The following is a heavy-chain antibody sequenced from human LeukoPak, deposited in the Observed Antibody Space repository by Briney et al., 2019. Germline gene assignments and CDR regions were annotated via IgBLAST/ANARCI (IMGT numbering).Heavy chain of an antibody. V-gene: IGHV4-59*11. J-gene: IGHJ3*01. CDR2: IFYTGRT. Sequence: PSETLSLTCTVSVGSMNSHYWSWIRQPPGKGLEWIGFIFYTGRTRYNPSLRSRVIILADTSKNDFSLKLASVTAADTAVYYCARLLDYDSSGDPDIFDVWGQGIMVTVSS. D-gene: IGHD3-22*01. CDR1: VGSMNSHY. CDR3: ARLLDYDSSGDPDIFDV.